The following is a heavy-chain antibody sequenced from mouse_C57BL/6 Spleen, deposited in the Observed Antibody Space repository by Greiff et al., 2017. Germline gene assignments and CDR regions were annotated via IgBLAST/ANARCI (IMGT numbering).Heavy chain of an antibody. CDR2: IDPSDSET. Sequence: QVQLQQPGAELVRPGSSVKLSCKASGYTFTSYWMHWVKQRPIQGLEWIGNIDPSDSETHYNQKFKDKATLTVDKSSSTAYMQLSSLTSENSAVXYCAKSTMMDYARDYWGQGTSVTVSS. D-gene: IGHD2-4*01. J-gene: IGHJ4*01. V-gene: IGHV1-52*01. CDR3: AKSTMMDYARDY. CDR1: GYTFTSYW.